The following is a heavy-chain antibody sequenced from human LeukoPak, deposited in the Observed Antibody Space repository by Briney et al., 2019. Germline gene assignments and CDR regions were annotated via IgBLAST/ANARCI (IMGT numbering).Heavy chain of an antibody. Sequence: GGSLRLSCAASGFTFSSYWMHWVRQAPGKGLVWVSRINSDGSGTSYADSVKGRFTISRDNSKNTLYLQMNSLRAEDTAVYYCAKVKDLGRDYYYMDVWGKGTTVIISS. V-gene: IGHV3-74*01. CDR3: AKVKDLGRDYYYMDV. J-gene: IGHJ6*03. CDR2: INSDGSGT. CDR1: GFTFSSYW. D-gene: IGHD7-27*01.